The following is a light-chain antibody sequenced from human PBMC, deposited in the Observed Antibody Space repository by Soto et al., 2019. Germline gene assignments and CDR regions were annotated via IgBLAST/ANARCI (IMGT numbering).Light chain of an antibody. CDR1: ETVRSN. Sequence: VMTQSPDTLSVSRGERATLSCRASETVRSNLAWYQQKPGQPPRLLIYGASNRATGIPDRFSGSGSGTDFTLTISRLEPEDFAVYYCQQYGSSPLITFGQGTRLEI. J-gene: IGKJ5*01. CDR2: GAS. V-gene: IGKV3-20*01. CDR3: QQYGSSPLIT.